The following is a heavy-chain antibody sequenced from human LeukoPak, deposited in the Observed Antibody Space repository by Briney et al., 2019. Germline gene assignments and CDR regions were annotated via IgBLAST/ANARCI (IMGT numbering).Heavy chain of an antibody. V-gene: IGHV3-74*01. CDR3: ARERWTPYE. Sequence: GGSLRLSCAASGFTFSNAWMSWVRQAPGKGLVWVSRINSDGSSTSYADSVKGRFTISRDNSKKTLYLQMNSLRADDTAVYYCARERWTPYEWGQGTLVTVLS. CDR1: GFTFSNAW. J-gene: IGHJ4*02. D-gene: IGHD3-3*01. CDR2: INSDGSST.